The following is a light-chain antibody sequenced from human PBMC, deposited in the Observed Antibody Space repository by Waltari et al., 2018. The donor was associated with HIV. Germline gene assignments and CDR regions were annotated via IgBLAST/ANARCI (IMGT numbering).Light chain of an antibody. CDR1: SSDVGNYHF. Sequence: QSALTQPASVSGSPGHSITIFCTGTSSDVGNYHFVSWYQHPPGKAPKLIIYEDTKRPSRVSDRFSASMAGNTASLTISGLQAEDEADDYCCSYAGVSTYVVFGGGTKVTVL. V-gene: IGLV2-23*01. CDR3: CSYAGVSTYVV. CDR2: EDT. J-gene: IGLJ3*02.